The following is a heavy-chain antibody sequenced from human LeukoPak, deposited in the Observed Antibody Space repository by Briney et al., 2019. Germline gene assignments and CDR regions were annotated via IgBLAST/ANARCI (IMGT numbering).Heavy chain of an antibody. Sequence: PSETLSLTCAVYGGSFSGYYWSWIRQPPGKGLEWIGEINHSGSTNYNPSLKSRVTISVDTSKNQFSLKLSSVTAADTAVYYCARLFPVVRGVSDYWGQETLVTVSS. CDR3: ARLFPVVRGVSDY. D-gene: IGHD3-10*01. V-gene: IGHV4-34*01. J-gene: IGHJ4*02. CDR1: GGSFSGYY. CDR2: INHSGST.